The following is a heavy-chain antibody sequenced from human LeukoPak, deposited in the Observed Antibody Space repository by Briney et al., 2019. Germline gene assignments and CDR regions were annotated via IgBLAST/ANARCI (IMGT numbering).Heavy chain of an antibody. CDR3: AKDWGCSSTSCYGAFDI. CDR2: ISYDGSNK. V-gene: IGHV3-30*18. J-gene: IGHJ3*02. Sequence: PGRSLRLSCAASGFTFSSYGMHWVRQAPGKGLEWVAVISYDGSNKYYADSGKGRFTISRDNSKNTLSLQMNSLRAEDTAVYYCAKDWGCSSTSCYGAFDIWGQGTMVTVSS. CDR1: GFTFSSYG. D-gene: IGHD2-2*01.